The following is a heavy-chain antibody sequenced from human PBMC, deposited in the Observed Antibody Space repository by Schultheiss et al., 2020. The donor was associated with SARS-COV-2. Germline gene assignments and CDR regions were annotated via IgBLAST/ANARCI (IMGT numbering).Heavy chain of an antibody. CDR3: ATGKVRYSSSWYGYFQH. D-gene: IGHD6-13*01. J-gene: IGHJ1*01. CDR1: GGTFSSYA. CDR2: ISAYNGNT. V-gene: IGHV1-18*01. Sequence: ASVKVSCKASGGTFSSYAISWVRQAPGQGLEWMGWISAYNGNTNYAQKLQGRVTMTTDTSTSTAYMELSSLRSEDTAVYYCATGKVRYSSSWYGYFQHWGQGTLVTVSS.